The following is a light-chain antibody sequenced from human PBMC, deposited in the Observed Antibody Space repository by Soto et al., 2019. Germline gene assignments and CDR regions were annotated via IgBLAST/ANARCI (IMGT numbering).Light chain of an antibody. CDR2: DAS. CDR3: QQYNSYSPT. CDR1: QSISSW. V-gene: IGKV1-5*01. J-gene: IGKJ2*01. Sequence: DIQMTQSPSTLSASVGDRVSITCRASQSISSWLAWYQQKPGKAPKLLIYDASSLQSGVPSRFSGSGSATDFTLTISSLQPDDFATYYCQQYNSYSPTFGQGTKLEIK.